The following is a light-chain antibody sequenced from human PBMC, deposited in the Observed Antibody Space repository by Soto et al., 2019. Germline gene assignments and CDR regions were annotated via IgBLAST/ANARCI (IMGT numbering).Light chain of an antibody. V-gene: IGKV1-5*01. J-gene: IGKJ2*01. Sequence: GDRVTITCRASQTTNTWLAWYQQKPGTAPKLLIYDASSLKGGVPSRFSASGSGTEFTLTISSLQPDDLATYYCQQYISYPYTFGQGTKVDIK. CDR2: DAS. CDR1: QTTNTW. CDR3: QQYISYPYT.